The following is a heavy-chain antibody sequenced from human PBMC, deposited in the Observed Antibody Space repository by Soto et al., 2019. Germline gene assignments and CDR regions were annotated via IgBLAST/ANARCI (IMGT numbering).Heavy chain of an antibody. CDR1: GFTFSDYY. CDR2: ISSSGSTI. D-gene: IGHD1-7*01. Sequence: LRLSCAASGFTFSDYYMSWIRQAPGKGLEWVSYISSSGSTIYYADSVKGRFTISRDNAKNSLYLQMNSLRAEDTAVYYCARVQLELQWPHCDYWGQGTLVTVS. J-gene: IGHJ4*02. CDR3: ARVQLELQWPHCDY. V-gene: IGHV3-11*01.